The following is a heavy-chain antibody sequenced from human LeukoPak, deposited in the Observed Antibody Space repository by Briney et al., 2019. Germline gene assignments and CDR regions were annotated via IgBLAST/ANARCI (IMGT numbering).Heavy chain of an antibody. CDR1: GFTFSTYS. D-gene: IGHD7-27*01. Sequence: GGSLRLSCAVSGFTFSTYSMSWVRQAPGKGLEWVSYIDGSSSKIYYADSVKGRFTISRDNAKNSLYLQMNSLRAEDTALYYCIRGLWGSFGYWGQGTLVTVSS. CDR2: IDGSSSKI. CDR3: IRGLWGSFGY. J-gene: IGHJ4*02. V-gene: IGHV3-48*01.